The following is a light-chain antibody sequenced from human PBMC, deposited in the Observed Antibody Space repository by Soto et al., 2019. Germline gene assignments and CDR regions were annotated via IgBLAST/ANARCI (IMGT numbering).Light chain of an antibody. CDR2: KAS. CDR1: QSISSW. CDR3: QQYNSFPYT. V-gene: IGKV1-5*03. Sequence: DIQMTQSPSTLSASVGDRVTIPCRASQSISSWLAWYQQKPGKAPKLLMYKASTLESGVPSRFSGSGSGTEFTLTIRSLQPDDFATYYCQQYNSFPYTCGQGPRLEMK. J-gene: IGKJ2*01.